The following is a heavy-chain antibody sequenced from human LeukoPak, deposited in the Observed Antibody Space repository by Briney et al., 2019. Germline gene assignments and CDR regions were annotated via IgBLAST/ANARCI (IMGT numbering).Heavy chain of an antibody. CDR3: ARETGALDY. J-gene: IGHJ4*02. Sequence: GGSLRLSCAASGFTFSSYAMTWVRQAPGKGLEWVSVISGSGGTTYYADSVKGRFTISRGTSKNTLFLQMNSLRAEDTAVYYCARETGALDYWGPGTLVTVSS. D-gene: IGHD4/OR15-4a*01. V-gene: IGHV3-23*01. CDR1: GFTFSSYA. CDR2: ISGSGGTT.